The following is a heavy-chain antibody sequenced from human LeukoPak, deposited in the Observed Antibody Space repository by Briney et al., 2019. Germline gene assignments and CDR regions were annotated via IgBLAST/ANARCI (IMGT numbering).Heavy chain of an antibody. CDR1: GFTLLRHA. J-gene: IGHJ4*02. V-gene: IGHV3-23*02. Sequence: PGGAPRLSCGGPGFTLLRHAPGWGRPAPGEGVGGGSAVSAGGDRTYYIDTVKGRFTISRDNSKSTLYLHLNSLRVDDTAVYFCAKEHIYGTTPYFDYWGQGTLVTVSS. CDR2: VSAGGDRT. D-gene: IGHD5-18*01. CDR3: AKEHIYGTTPYFDY.